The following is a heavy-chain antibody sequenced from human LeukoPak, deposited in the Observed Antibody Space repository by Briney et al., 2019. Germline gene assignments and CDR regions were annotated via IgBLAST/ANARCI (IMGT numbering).Heavy chain of an antibody. J-gene: IGHJ4*02. CDR1: GGSISSYY. V-gene: IGHV4-34*01. CDR2: INHSGST. Sequence: SETLSLTCTVSGGSISSYYWSWIRQPPGKGLEWIGEINHSGSTNYNPSLKSRVTISVDTSKNQFSLKLSSVTAADTAVYYCARGGTYYYYDSSGYPPDTTYYFDYWGQGTLVTVSS. D-gene: IGHD3-22*01. CDR3: ARGGTYYYYDSSGYPPDTTYYFDY.